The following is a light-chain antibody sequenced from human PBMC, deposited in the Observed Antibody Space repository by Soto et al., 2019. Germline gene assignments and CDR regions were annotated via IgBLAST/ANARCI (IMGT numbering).Light chain of an antibody. J-gene: IGKJ5*01. CDR1: QSVSSY. Sequence: EMVLTQAPATMSLSPGERATLSCRASQSVSSYLALYQQKPGQAPWLLIYDAFNMAPGIPARFSGSGSGTDFPRTISSLEPEEFAVYDCQRRRNWPQITFGQGTRLAIK. CDR2: DAF. V-gene: IGKV3-11*01. CDR3: QRRRNWPQIT.